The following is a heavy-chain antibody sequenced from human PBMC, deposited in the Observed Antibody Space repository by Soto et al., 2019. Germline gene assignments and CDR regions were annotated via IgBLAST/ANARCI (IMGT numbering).Heavy chain of an antibody. CDR3: VRGSGKYYYGMDV. CDR2: IYYSGST. CDR1: GASISSSSYY. Sequence: QLQLQESGPGLVKPSETLSLTCTVSGASISSSSYYWGWIRQPPGKRLEWIGSIYYSGSTYYNPSLRSRVTISVDTSVIQLSPKLSSVTAADTAGYYCVRGSGKYYYGMDVWGQGTTVTVSS. D-gene: IGHD3-10*01. J-gene: IGHJ6*02. V-gene: IGHV4-39*01.